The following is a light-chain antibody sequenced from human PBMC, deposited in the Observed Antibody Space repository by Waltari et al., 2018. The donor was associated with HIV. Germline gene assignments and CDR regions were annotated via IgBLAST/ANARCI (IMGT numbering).Light chain of an antibody. Sequence: DIQMTQSPSTLSVPTGDRVNITRRASHTSNNWLAWYQHKPRRAPKLLVYEASTLETGVPSRFSGSGSGTEFTLTITSLQPDDIGTYDCQRYNSSFGQGTRLEIE. J-gene: IGKJ2*03. V-gene: IGKV1-5*03. CDR1: HTSNNW. CDR2: EAS. CDR3: QRYNSS.